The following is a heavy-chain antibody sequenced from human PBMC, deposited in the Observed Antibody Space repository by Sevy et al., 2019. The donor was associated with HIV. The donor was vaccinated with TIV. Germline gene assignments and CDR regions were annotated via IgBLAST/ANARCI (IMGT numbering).Heavy chain of an antibody. D-gene: IGHD3-22*01. Sequence: ASVKVSCKASGGTFSSYAISWVRQAPGQGLEWMGGIIPIFGTANYAQKFQGRVTITADESTSTAYMELSSLRSEDTAVYYCARGLLRITMIVVVILGEDAFDIWGQGTMVTVSS. CDR2: IIPIFGTA. CDR1: GGTFSSYA. CDR3: ARGLLRITMIVVVILGEDAFDI. J-gene: IGHJ3*02. V-gene: IGHV1-69*13.